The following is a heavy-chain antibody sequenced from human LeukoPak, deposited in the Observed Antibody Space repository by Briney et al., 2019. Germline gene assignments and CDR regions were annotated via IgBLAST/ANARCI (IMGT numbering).Heavy chain of an antibody. CDR1: GFTFSSYW. J-gene: IGHJ4*02. CDR2: IKQDGSEK. D-gene: IGHD1-26*01. V-gene: IGHV3-7*01. CDR3: ARHDPIVGATNY. Sequence: GGSLRLSCEASGFTFSSYWMSWVRQAPGKGLEWVANIKQDGSEKYYVDSVKGRFTISRDNAKNSLYLQMNSLRAEDTAVYYCARHDPIVGATNYWGQGTRVTVSS.